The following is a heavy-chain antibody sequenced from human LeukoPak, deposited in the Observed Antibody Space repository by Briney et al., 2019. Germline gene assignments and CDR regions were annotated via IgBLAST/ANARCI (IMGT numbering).Heavy chain of an antibody. D-gene: IGHD2-15*01. CDR3: ATQEGYCSGGSCYRNNWFDP. J-gene: IGHJ5*02. CDR1: GYTLTELS. Sequence: ASVKVSCKVSGYTLTELSMHWVRQAPGKGLEWMGGCDPEDGETIYAQKFQGRVTMTEDTSTDTAYMELSSLRSEDTAVYYCATQEGYCSGGSCYRNNWFDPWGQGTLVTVSS. V-gene: IGHV1-24*01. CDR2: CDPEDGET.